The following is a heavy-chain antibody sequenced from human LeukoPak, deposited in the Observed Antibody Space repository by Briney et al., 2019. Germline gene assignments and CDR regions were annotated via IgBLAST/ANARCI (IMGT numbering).Heavy chain of an antibody. CDR1: GYTLTDYY. V-gene: IGHV1-2*02. CDR3: ARAHMTTVTLGDY. D-gene: IGHD4-11*01. CDR2: NNPNSGVT. Sequence: ASVKVSCKASGYTLTDYYIHWVRQAPGQGLEWMGWNNPNSGVTNYAQKFQGRVTLTRDTPISTAYMEVSRLRSDDTAVYYCARAHMTTVTLGDYWGQGSLVTVSS. J-gene: IGHJ4*02.